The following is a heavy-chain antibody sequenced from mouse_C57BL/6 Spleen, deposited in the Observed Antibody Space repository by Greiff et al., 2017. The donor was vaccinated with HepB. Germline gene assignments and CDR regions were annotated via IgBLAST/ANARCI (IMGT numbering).Heavy chain of an antibody. J-gene: IGHJ1*03. V-gene: IGHV1-52*01. D-gene: IGHD2-12*01. CDR1: GYTFTSYW. CDR2: IDPSDSET. CDR3: ARRYDEGYFDV. Sequence: QVQLQQPGAELVRPGSSVKLSCKASGYTFTSYWMHWVKQRPIQGLEWIGNIDPSDSETHYNQKFKDKATLTVDKSSSTAYMQLSSLTSEDSAVYYCARRYDEGYFDVWGTGTTVTVSS.